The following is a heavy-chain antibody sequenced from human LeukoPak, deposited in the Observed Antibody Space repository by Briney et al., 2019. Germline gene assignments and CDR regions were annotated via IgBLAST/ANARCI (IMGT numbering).Heavy chain of an antibody. CDR1: GFTFSSYG. Sequence: GGSLRLSCAASGFTFSSYGMHWVRQAPGKGLEWVAVISYDGSNKYYADSVKGRFTISRDNSKNTLYLQMNSLRAEDTAVYYCAKGPGTAMVTYPYFDYWGQGTLVTVSS. J-gene: IGHJ4*02. D-gene: IGHD5-18*01. CDR2: ISYDGSNK. V-gene: IGHV3-30*18. CDR3: AKGPGTAMVTYPYFDY.